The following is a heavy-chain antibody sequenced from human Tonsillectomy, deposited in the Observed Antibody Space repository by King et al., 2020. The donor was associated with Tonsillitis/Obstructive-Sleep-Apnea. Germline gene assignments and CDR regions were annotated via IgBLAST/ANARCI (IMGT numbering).Heavy chain of an antibody. Sequence: VQLVESGGGLVQPGGSPRLSCAASGFTFSYYEMNWVRQAPGKGLEWVSYISSTGNTIYYADSVKGRFTISRDNAKNSLFLQMNSLRAEDTALYYCARAFYDGGMDVWGQGTTVTVSS. V-gene: IGHV3-48*03. CDR2: ISSTGNTI. CDR1: GFTFSYYE. J-gene: IGHJ6*02. D-gene: IGHD3-16*01. CDR3: ARAFYDGGMDV.